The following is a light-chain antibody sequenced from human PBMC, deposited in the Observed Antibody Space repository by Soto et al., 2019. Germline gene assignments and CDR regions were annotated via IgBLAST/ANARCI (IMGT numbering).Light chain of an antibody. J-gene: IGLJ1*01. CDR3: QSYDKRLTAYV. V-gene: IGLV1-40*01. CDR1: SSSIGAGYE. Sequence: QSALTQPPSVSGAPGQRGTISCSGTSSSIGAGYEVHWYHQLPGTAPKLVVSGNGNRPSGVPDRLSASKSGTSASLAITGLQAEDEGHYYCQSYDKRLTAYVFGTGTKLPVL. CDR2: GNG.